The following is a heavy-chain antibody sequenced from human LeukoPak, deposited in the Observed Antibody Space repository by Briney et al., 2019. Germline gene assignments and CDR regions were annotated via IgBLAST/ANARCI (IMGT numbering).Heavy chain of an antibody. CDR3: ARCYDSGWLIRY. V-gene: IGHV3-21*01. J-gene: IGHJ4*02. CDR2: ISGSGGNT. CDR1: GFSFSIYG. D-gene: IGHD6-19*01. Sequence: GGSLRLSCEASGFSFSIYGMSWVRQAPGKGLEWVSGISGSGGNTYYAEALTGRFTVSRDNAKNSLYLQMNSLRAEDTAVYYCARCYDSGWLIRYWGQGTLVTVSS.